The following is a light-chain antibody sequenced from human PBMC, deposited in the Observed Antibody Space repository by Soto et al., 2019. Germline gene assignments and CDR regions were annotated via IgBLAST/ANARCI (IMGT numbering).Light chain of an antibody. CDR1: QSVRSY. J-gene: IGKJ4*01. Sequence: EIVLTQSPATLSLSPGERATLSCRASQSVRSYLAWYQQTPGQAPRLLIYDASNRATGIPARFSGSGSGTDFTLTSSSLEPEDFAVYYCHQRSNWLTFGGGTKVEIK. V-gene: IGKV3-11*01. CDR2: DAS. CDR3: HQRSNWLT.